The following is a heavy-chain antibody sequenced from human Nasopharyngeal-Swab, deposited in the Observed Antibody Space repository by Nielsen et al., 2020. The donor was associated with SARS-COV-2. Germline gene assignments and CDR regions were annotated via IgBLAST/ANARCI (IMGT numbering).Heavy chain of an antibody. CDR3: ARHGTQGPYQAGAFDI. J-gene: IGHJ3*02. CDR1: GYRFSNYW. V-gene: IGHV5-51*01. Sequence: GGSLRLSCRASGYRFSNYWIGWVRQMSGHGLEWVGGIYPGDSDARYSPSFQGQVTISADKSISTAYLQWSSLKASDTAMYYCARHGTQGPYQAGAFDIWGQGTMVTVSS. D-gene: IGHD1-26*01. CDR2: IYPGDSDA.